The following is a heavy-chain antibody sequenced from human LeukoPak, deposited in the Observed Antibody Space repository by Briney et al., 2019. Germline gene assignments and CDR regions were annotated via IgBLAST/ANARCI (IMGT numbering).Heavy chain of an antibody. CDR2: INPSGGST. J-gene: IGHJ4*02. CDR1: GYTFTSYY. Sequence: GASVKVSCKASGYTFTSYYMHWVRQAPGQGLEWMGIINPSGGSTSYAQKFQGRVTMTRDTSTSTVYMELSSLRSEDTTVYYCARDQASETFDYWGQGTLVTVSS. V-gene: IGHV1-46*01. CDR3: ARDQASETFDY.